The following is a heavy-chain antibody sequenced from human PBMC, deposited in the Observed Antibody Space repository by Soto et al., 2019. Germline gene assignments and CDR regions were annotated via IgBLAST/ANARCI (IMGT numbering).Heavy chain of an antibody. CDR3: AGGRNYYYYGLDV. D-gene: IGHD1-1*01. Sequence: GGSLRLSCAASGFTFSTYSMNWVRQAPGKGLEWVSYISSSSSTIYYADSVKGRFTISRGNAKNSLYLQMNSLRDEDTAVYYCAGGRNYYYYGLDVWGQGTTVTVSS. CDR1: GFTFSTYS. V-gene: IGHV3-48*02. CDR2: ISSSSSTI. J-gene: IGHJ6*02.